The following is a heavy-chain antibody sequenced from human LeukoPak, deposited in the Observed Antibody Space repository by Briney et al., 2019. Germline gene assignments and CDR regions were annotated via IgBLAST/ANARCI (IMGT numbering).Heavy chain of an antibody. Sequence: GGSLRLSCAASGFTFSSYSMNWVRRAPGKGLEWVSSISSSSSYIYYADSAKGRFTISRDNAKNSLYLQVNSLRAEDTAVYYCARAQRLLRYFDWSPSHDAFDIWGQGTMVTVSS. CDR1: GFTFSSYS. J-gene: IGHJ3*02. CDR2: ISSSSSYI. V-gene: IGHV3-21*01. D-gene: IGHD3-9*01. CDR3: ARAQRLLRYFDWSPSHDAFDI.